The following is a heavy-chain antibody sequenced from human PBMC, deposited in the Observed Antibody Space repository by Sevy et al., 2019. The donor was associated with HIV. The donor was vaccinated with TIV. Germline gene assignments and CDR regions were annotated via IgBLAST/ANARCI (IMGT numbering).Heavy chain of an antibody. CDR3: ARGLLLDY. CDR2: INHSGST. Sequence: SETLSLTCAVYGGSFSGYYWSWIRQPPGKGLEWTGEINHSGSTNYNPSLKSRVTISVDTSKNQFSLKLGSVTAADTAVYYCARGLLLDYWGQGTLVTVSS. CDR1: GGSFSGYY. V-gene: IGHV4-34*01. J-gene: IGHJ4*02.